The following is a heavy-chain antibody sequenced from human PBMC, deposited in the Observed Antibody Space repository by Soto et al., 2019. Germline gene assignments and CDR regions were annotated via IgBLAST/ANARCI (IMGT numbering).Heavy chain of an antibody. Sequence: LRLSCAASGFTFSNSEMDLVRQAPVKGLEWVSYISSSNTIHYADSVKGRFTISRDNAKNSLYLQMNSLRAEDMAVYYCARDRSRGYCSSTSCYPPLDAFDVWGQGTLVTVSS. CDR2: ISSSNTI. V-gene: IGHV3-48*03. J-gene: IGHJ3*01. D-gene: IGHD2-2*01. CDR3: ARDRSRGYCSSTSCYPPLDAFDV. CDR1: GFTFSNSE.